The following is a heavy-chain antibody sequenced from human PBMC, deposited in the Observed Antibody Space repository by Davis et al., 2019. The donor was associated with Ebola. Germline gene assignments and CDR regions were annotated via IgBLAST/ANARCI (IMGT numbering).Heavy chain of an antibody. J-gene: IGHJ4*02. CDR1: GYTFTSYG. CDR2: ISAYNGNT. D-gene: IGHD1-26*01. CDR3: ARDLGATHFDY. V-gene: IGHV1-18*01. Sequence: ASVKVSCKASGYTFTSYGISWVRQAPGQGLEWMGWISAYNGNTNYSQKFQGRVTITRDTSASTAYMELSSLRSEDTAVYYCARDLGATHFDYWGQGTLVTVSS.